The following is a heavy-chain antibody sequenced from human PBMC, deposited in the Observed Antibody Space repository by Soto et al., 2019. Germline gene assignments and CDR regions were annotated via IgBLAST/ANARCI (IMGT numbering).Heavy chain of an antibody. CDR1: GFSLTTSGVG. Sequence: QITLNESGPTVVRPTETLTLTCRFSGFSLTTSGVGVGWIRQSPGKAPEWLELIYWDDDKRYSASLKCRLTITKDTSKNQVVLTVSDLDPTDTATYYCAHRVLRTVFGLVTTTAIYFDFWGQGTPVAVSS. CDR2: IYWDDDK. V-gene: IGHV2-5*02. CDR3: AHRVLRTVFGLVTTTAIYFDF. D-gene: IGHD3-3*01. J-gene: IGHJ4*02.